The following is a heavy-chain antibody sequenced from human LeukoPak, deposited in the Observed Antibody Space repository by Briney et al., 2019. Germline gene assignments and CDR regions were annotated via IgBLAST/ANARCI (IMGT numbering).Heavy chain of an antibody. V-gene: IGHV3-7*01. Sequence: GGSLRLSCAASGFTFSSYWMSWVRQAPGKGLEWVANIKQDGSEKYYVDSVKGRFTISRDNAKNSLYLQMNSLRAEDTAVYCCAALWFGELVFDYWGQGTLVTVSS. CDR2: IKQDGSEK. J-gene: IGHJ4*02. CDR1: GFTFSSYW. D-gene: IGHD3-10*01. CDR3: AALWFGELVFDY.